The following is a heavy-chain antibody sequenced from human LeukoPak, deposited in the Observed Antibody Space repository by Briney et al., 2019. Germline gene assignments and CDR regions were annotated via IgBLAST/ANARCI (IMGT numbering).Heavy chain of an antibody. D-gene: IGHD2-15*01. CDR1: GFPFSTYN. CDR2: ISNNGGTI. CDR3: AGDFLEDTQ. Sequence: GGSLRLSCAASGFPFSTYNMNWVRQAPGKGLEWLSYISNNGGTIHYADSVKGRLTISRDNAQNSLYLQMNSLRAEDTAVYYCAGDFLEDTQWGQGTLVTVSS. V-gene: IGHV3-48*01. J-gene: IGHJ4*02.